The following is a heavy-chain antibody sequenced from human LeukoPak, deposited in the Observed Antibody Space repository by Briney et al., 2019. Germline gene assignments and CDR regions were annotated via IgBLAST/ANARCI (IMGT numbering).Heavy chain of an antibody. CDR2: VYYSGST. J-gene: IGHJ6*02. CDR3: ARIVVVPAAMPLGMDV. V-gene: IGHV4-30-4*01. D-gene: IGHD2-2*01. Sequence: SQTLSLTCTVSGGSISSGDYYWSWIRQPPGKGLEWIGYVYYSGSTYYNPSLKSRVTISVDTSKNQFSLKLSSVTAADTAVYYCARIVVVPAAMPLGMDVWGQGTTVTVSS. CDR1: GGSISSGDYY.